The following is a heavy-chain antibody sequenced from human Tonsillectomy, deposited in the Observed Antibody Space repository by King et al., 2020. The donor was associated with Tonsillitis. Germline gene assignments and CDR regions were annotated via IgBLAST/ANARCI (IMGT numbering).Heavy chain of an antibody. CDR3: ARDPDYYDSSGYPSSWFDP. D-gene: IGHD3-22*01. CDR2: IYHSGST. V-gene: IGHV4-38-2*02. Sequence: QLQESGPGLVKPSETLSLTCAVSGYSISSGYYWVWIRQPPGKGLEWIGSIYHSGSTYYNPSLKSRVTISVDTSKNQFSLKLSSVTAADTAVYYCARDPDYYDSSGYPSSWFDPWGQGTLVTVSS. J-gene: IGHJ5*02. CDR1: GYSISSGYY.